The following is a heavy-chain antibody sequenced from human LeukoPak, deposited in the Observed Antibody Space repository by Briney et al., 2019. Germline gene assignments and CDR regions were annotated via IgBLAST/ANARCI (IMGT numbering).Heavy chain of an antibody. D-gene: IGHD3-9*01. J-gene: IGHJ4*02. CDR1: GGTFSSYA. CDR2: IIPIFGTA. CDR3: ARDGGTYDILTGYRAPLDY. V-gene: IGHV1-69*13. Sequence: SVKVSCTASGGTFSSYAISWVRQAPGQGLEWMGGIIPIFGTANYAQKFQGRVTITADESTSTAYMELSSLRSEDTAVYYCARDGGTYDILTGYRAPLDYWGQGTLVTVSS.